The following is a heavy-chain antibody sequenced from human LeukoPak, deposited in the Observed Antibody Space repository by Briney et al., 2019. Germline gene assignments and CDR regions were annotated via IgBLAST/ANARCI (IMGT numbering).Heavy chain of an antibody. J-gene: IGHJ6*02. Sequence: ASVKVSCKASGGTFSSYAISWVRQAPGQGLEWMGGIIPIFGTANYAQKFQGRVTITADESTSTAYMELSSLRSEDTAVYYCARDFPLAGDAAMADYYYGTDVWGQGTTVTVSS. V-gene: IGHV1-69*13. D-gene: IGHD5-18*01. CDR3: ARDFPLAGDAAMADYYYGTDV. CDR2: IIPIFGTA. CDR1: GGTFSSYA.